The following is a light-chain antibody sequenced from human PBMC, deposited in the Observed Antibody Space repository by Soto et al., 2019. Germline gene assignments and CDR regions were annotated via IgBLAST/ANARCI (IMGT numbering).Light chain of an antibody. J-gene: IGKJ5*01. CDR2: DAS. V-gene: IGKV3-11*01. Sequence: EIVLTQSPATLSLSPGERATLSCRASQSVSSYSAWYQQKPGQAPRLLIYDASNRATGIPARFSGSGSGTDFTLTISSLEPEDFAVYYCQHYVSPPITFGQGTRLEIK. CDR3: QHYVSPPIT. CDR1: QSVSSY.